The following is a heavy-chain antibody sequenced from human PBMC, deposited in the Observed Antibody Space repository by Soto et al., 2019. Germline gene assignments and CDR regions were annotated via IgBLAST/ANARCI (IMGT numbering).Heavy chain of an antibody. Sequence: EVQLLESGGGLVQPGGSLRLSCAASGFTFSSYAMSWVRQAPGKGLEWVSGISGSGGSTDYEDSVKGRFTISRDNSKNTLDLQMNRLRADDTAVYYCAKLHTYYYDNSGTDCWGQGILVTVSS. CDR2: ISGSGGST. J-gene: IGHJ4*02. CDR1: GFTFSSYA. V-gene: IGHV3-23*01. CDR3: AKLHTYYYDNSGTDC. D-gene: IGHD3-22*01.